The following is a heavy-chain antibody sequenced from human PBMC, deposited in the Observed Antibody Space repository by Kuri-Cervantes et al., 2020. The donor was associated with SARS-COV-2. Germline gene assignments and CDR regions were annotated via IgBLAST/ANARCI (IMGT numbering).Heavy chain of an antibody. CDR1: GFTFSRYS. CDR3: ARDLKGGTVGSPDY. D-gene: IGHD1/OR15-1a*01. J-gene: IGHJ4*02. V-gene: IGHV3-21*01. CDR2: ISSSSSDI. Sequence: GESLKISCAASGFTFSRYSMKWVRQAPGKGLEWVSCISSSSSDIHYADSVKGRFTISRDNSNNTLYLQMNSLRGEDTALYYCARDLKGGTVGSPDYWGQGTLVTVSS.